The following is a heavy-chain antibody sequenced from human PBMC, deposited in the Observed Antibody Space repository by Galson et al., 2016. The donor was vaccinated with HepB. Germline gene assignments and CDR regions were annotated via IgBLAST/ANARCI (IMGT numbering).Heavy chain of an antibody. J-gene: IGHJ4*02. V-gene: IGHV3-30-3*01. CDR3: ARVRVPGYTPGWSVEY. CDR1: GFTFRSYA. D-gene: IGHD6-19*01. Sequence: SLRLSCAVSGFTFRSYAMHWVRQAPGKGLEWVAFISYDGSKTSYADSVKGRFTISKDTSKNTLDLQMNSLTAEDTAVYYCARVRVPGYTPGWSVEYWGQGTLVSVSS. CDR2: ISYDGSKT.